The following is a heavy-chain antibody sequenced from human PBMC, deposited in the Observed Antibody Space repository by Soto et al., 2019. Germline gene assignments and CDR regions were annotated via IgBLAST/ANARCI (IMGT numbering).Heavy chain of an antibody. CDR3: ARDRGRSIDAFDI. Sequence: QVQLVESGGGVVQPGRSLRLSCAASGFTFSSYGMHWVRQAPGKGLEWVAVIWYDGSNKYYADSVKGRFTISRDNSKNTLYLQVNSLRAEDTAVYYCARDRGRSIDAFDIWGQGTMVTVSS. V-gene: IGHV3-33*01. CDR1: GFTFSSYG. J-gene: IGHJ3*02. D-gene: IGHD3-10*01. CDR2: IWYDGSNK.